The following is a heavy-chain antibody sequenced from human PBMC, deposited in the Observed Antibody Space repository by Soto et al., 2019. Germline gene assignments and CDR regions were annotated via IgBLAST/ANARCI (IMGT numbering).Heavy chain of an antibody. CDR2: IYYTGGT. CDR3: ASGEYSSSHNWFDS. D-gene: IGHD6-6*01. J-gene: IGHJ5*01. Sequence: PSETLSLTCTVSGGSISTSSYFWGWIRQPPGKGLEWIGSIYYTGGTYYYPSLKSRVTISVDTSKNHFSLRLSSVTAADTAVYYCASGEYSSSHNWFDSWGQGTLVTVS. CDR1: GGSISTSSYF. V-gene: IGHV4-39*02.